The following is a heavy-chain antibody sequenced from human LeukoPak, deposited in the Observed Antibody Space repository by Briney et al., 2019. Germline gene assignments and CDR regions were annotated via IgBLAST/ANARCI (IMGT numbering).Heavy chain of an antibody. CDR2: IYYSGST. Sequence: SETLPLTCTVSGGSISSYYWSWIRQPPGKGLEWIGYIYYSGSTNYNPSLKSRVTISVDTSKNQFSLKLSSVTAADTAVYYCARGGNFGTIFGVAENWFDPWGQGTLVTVSS. J-gene: IGHJ5*02. CDR3: ARGGNFGTIFGVAENWFDP. CDR1: GGSISSYY. V-gene: IGHV4-59*08. D-gene: IGHD3-3*01.